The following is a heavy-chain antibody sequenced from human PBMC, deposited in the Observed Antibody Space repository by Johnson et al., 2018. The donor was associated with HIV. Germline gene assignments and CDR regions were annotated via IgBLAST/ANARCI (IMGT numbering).Heavy chain of an antibody. J-gene: IGHJ3*02. V-gene: IGHV3-15*01. Sequence: VQLVESGGGLVQPGGSLRLSCAATGFTFSNAWMSWVRQVPGKGLEWVGRIRSKTDGETTDYAAPVEGRFPISRDDSKNTLYLQMNSLKTEDTAVYYCTREGRTVAAFTVGAFDIWGQGTMVTVSS. CDR3: TREGRTVAAFTVGAFDI. D-gene: IGHD6-19*01. CDR2: IRSKTDGETT. CDR1: GFTFSNAW.